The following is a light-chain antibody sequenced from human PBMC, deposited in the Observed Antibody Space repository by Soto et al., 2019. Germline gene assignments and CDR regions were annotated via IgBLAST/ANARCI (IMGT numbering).Light chain of an antibody. V-gene: IGKV1-5*01. Sequence: DIPMTQSPSTLSASVGDRVTITCRASQSISSWLAWYQQKPGKAPKLLIYDASSLESGVPSRFSGSGSATEFTLTISSLQPDDFATNACQQSGTFGQGTKLEIK. CDR2: DAS. J-gene: IGKJ2*01. CDR3: QQSGT. CDR1: QSISSW.